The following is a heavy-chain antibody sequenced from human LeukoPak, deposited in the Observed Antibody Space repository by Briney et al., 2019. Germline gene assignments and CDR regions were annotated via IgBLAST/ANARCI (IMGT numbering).Heavy chain of an antibody. J-gene: IGHJ6*02. D-gene: IGHD2-2*02. CDR3: AKAVSCSSTSCYRSYGMDV. CDR2: ISGSGGST. CDR1: GFTFSSYG. V-gene: IGHV3-23*01. Sequence: QPGGSLRLSCAASGFTFSSYGMSWVRQAPGKGLEWVSGISGSGGSTYYADSVKGRFTISRDNSKNTLYLQMSSLRAEDTAVYYCAKAVSCSSTSCYRSYGMDVWGQGTTVTVSS.